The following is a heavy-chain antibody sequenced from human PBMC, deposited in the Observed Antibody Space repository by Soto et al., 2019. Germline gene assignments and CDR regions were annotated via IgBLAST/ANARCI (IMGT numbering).Heavy chain of an antibody. CDR1: GYTFTSYA. CDR2: INAGNGNT. V-gene: IGHV1-3*01. D-gene: IGHD2-15*01. J-gene: IGHJ4*02. CDR3: ARDGRVVAAATLSGDLDD. Sequence: ASVKVSCKASGYTFTSYAMHWVRQAPGQRLEWMGWINAGNGNTKYSQKFQGRVTITRDTSASTAYMELSSLRSEDTAVYYCARDGRVVAAATLSGDLDDRGQGTLVTGSS.